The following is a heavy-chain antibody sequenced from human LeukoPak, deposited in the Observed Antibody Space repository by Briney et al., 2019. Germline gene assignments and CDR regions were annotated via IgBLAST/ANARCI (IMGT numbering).Heavy chain of an antibody. J-gene: IGHJ6*02. CDR2: IKQDGSEK. CDR1: GFTFSSYW. Sequence: GSLRLSCAASGFTFSSYWMSLVRQAPGKGLEWVANIKQDGSEKYYVDYVKGRFTISRDNDKNPLYLQMNSLRAEDTAVYYCAREQAYYGDYEGYYYYYGMDVWGQGTTVTVSS. V-gene: IGHV3-7*01. CDR3: AREQAYYGDYEGYYYYYGMDV. D-gene: IGHD4-17*01.